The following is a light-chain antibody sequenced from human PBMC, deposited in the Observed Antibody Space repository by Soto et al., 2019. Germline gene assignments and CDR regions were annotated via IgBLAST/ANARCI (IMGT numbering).Light chain of an antibody. CDR3: QQFNSHPYT. Sequence: DIQMTQSPSTLSASVGDRVTITCRASRSAGEWLAWYQQKPGKAPTLLIYEVSTLQSGVPSRFTGSGSETEFSLTIDSLQPDDFATYYCQQFNSHPYTFCPGTKVEIK. CDR2: EVS. CDR1: RSAGEW. V-gene: IGKV1-5*03. J-gene: IGKJ2*01.